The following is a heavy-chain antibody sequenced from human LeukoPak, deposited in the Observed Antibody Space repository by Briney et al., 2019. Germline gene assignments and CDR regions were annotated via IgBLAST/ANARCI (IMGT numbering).Heavy chain of an antibody. CDR1: GYSFATYW. CDR3: ARRVGFYGMDV. Sequence: GESLRISCQGSGYSFATYWIGWVRQMPGKGLEWMGITYPGDSDTRYSPSFQGQVTISADKSISTAYLQWSSLKASDTAMYYCARRVGFYGMDVWGQGTTVTVSS. D-gene: IGHD2-2*01. CDR2: TYPGDSDT. J-gene: IGHJ6*02. V-gene: IGHV5-51*01.